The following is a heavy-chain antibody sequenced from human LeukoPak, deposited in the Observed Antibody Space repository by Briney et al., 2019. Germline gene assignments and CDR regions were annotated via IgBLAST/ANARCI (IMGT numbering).Heavy chain of an antibody. J-gene: IGHJ4*02. Sequence: SETLSLTCAVYGGSFSGYYWSWIRQPPGKGLEWIGEINHSGSTNYNPSLKSRVTISVDTSKNQFSLKLSSVTAADTAVYYCARVICSGGSYYVPFGHYYFDYWGQGTLVTVSS. CDR2: INHSGST. CDR3: ARVICSGGSYYVPFGHYYFDY. CDR1: GGSFSGYY. V-gene: IGHV4-34*01. D-gene: IGHD2-15*01.